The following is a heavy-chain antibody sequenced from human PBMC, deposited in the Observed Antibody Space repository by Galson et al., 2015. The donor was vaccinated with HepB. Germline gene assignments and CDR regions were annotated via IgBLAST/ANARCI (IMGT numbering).Heavy chain of an antibody. CDR2: ISWNSGNI. J-gene: IGHJ4*02. CDR3: ARTPGLSVSKFDY. CDR1: GFTFDDYA. Sequence: SLRLSCAASGFTFDDYAMHWVRQAPGKGLEWVSGISWNSGNIVYADSVKGRFTISRDNAKNSLYLQMNSLRAEDTALYYCARTPGLSVSKFDYWGQGTLVTVSS. V-gene: IGHV3-9*01. D-gene: IGHD1-14*01.